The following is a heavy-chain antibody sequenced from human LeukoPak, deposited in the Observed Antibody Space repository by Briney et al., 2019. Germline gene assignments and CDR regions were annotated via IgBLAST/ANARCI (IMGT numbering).Heavy chain of an antibody. V-gene: IGHV3-30*02. D-gene: IGHD3/OR15-3a*01. CDR2: IRYDGSNK. J-gene: IGHJ4*02. CDR1: GFTFSSYG. CDR3: AKDGSRLEGLPTDY. Sequence: PGGSLRLSCAASGFTFSSYGMHWVRQAPGKGLEWVAFIRYDGSNKYYADSVKGRFTISRDNSKNTLYLQMNSLRAEDTAVYYCAKDGSRLEGLPTDYWGQGTLVTVSS.